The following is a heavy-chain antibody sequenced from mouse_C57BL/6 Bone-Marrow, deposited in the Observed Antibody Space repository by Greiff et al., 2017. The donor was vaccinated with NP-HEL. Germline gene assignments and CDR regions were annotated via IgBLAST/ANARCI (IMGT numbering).Heavy chain of an antibody. Sequence: EVMLVESEGGLVQPGSSMKLSCTASGFTFSDYYMAWVRQVPEKGLEWVANINYDGSSTYYLDSLKSRFIISRDNAKNILYLQMSSLKSEDTATYYCARETRYGSSYYAMDYWGQGTSVTVSS. J-gene: IGHJ4*01. V-gene: IGHV5-16*01. CDR2: INYDGSST. CDR1: GFTFSDYY. D-gene: IGHD1-1*01. CDR3: ARETRYGSSYYAMDY.